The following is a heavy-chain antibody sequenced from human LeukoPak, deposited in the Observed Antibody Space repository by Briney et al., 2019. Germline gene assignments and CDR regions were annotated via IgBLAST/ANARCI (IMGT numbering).Heavy chain of an antibody. CDR3: ARVGVVPAARSYYYYYGMDV. J-gene: IGHJ6*04. V-gene: IGHV3-7*03. D-gene: IGHD2-2*01. CDR1: GFTFSSYW. Sequence: GGSLRLSCAASGFTFSSYWMSWVCQAPGKGLEWVANIKQDGSEKYYVDSVKGRFTISRDNAKNSLYLQMNSLRAEDTAVYYCARVGVVPAARSYYYYYGMDVWGKGTTVTVSS. CDR2: IKQDGSEK.